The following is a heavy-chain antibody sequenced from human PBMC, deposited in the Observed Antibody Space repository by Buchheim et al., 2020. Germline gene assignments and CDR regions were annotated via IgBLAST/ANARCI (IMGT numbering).Heavy chain of an antibody. J-gene: IGHJ6*02. CDR2: IYYSGST. Sequence: QVQLQESGPGLVKPSQTLSLTCTVSGGSISSGGYYWSWIRQHPGKGLEWIGYIYYSGSTYYNPSLKSRVTISVDTSKNQFSLKLSSVTAADTAVYYCAGGVFVSWELRAYYYYYGMDVWGQGTT. V-gene: IGHV4-31*03. CDR1: GGSISSGGYY. CDR3: AGGVFVSWELRAYYYYYGMDV. D-gene: IGHD1-26*01.